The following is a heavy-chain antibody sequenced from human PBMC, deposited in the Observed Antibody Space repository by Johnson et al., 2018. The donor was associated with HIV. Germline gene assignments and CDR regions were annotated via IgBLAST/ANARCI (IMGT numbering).Heavy chain of an antibody. D-gene: IGHD2-15*01. Sequence: QVQLVESGGGVVQPGRSLRLSCAASGFTFSSYAMHWVRQAPGKGLEWVAVISYDGSNKYYADSVKGRFTISRDNSKNTLYLQMNSLRGEDTAVYYCARPHPVCGCSWWYLGAFDIWGQGTMVTVSS. CDR1: GFTFSSYA. V-gene: IGHV3-30-3*01. CDR3: ARPHPVCGCSWWYLGAFDI. CDR2: ISYDGSNK. J-gene: IGHJ3*02.